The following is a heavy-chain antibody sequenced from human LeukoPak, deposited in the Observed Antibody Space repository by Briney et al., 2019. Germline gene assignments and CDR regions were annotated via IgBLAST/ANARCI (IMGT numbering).Heavy chain of an antibody. V-gene: IGHV4-39*01. CDR2: IYYSGST. J-gene: IGHJ4*02. CDR3: ARRRDYYDSSGTYDY. Sequence: SETLSLTCTVSGGSISGSSYYWGWIRQPPGKGLEWIGNIYYSGSTYYNPSLKSRVTISVDTSKNQFSLKLSSVTAADTAVYYCARRRDYYDSSGTYDYWGQGTLVTVSS. CDR1: GGSISGSSYY. D-gene: IGHD3-22*01.